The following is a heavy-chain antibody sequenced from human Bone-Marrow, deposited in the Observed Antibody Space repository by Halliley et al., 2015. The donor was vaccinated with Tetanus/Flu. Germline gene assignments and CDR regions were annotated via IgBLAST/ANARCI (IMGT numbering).Heavy chain of an antibody. Sequence: YITNSGYYSYYADSVEGRFTISRDNAKNSLFLQMDSLRAEDTAIYYCARLFYYSESSAYAPDYWGQGSLVTVSS. D-gene: IGHD3-22*01. V-gene: IGHV3-11*03. J-gene: IGHJ4*02. CDR3: ARLFYYSESSAYAPDY. CDR2: ITNSGYYS.